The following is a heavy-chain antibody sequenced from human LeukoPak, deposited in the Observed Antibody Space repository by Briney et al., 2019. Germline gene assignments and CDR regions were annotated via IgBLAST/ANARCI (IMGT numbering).Heavy chain of an antibody. Sequence: ASETLSLTCTVSGGSISSYYWSWIRQPPGKGLEWIGYIYYSGSTNYNPSLKSRVTISVDTSKNQFSLKLSSVTAADTAVYYCARASGIQLWFGYWGQGTLVTVSS. CDR2: IYYSGST. CDR1: GGSISSYY. CDR3: ARASGIQLWFGY. V-gene: IGHV4-59*01. J-gene: IGHJ4*02. D-gene: IGHD5-18*01.